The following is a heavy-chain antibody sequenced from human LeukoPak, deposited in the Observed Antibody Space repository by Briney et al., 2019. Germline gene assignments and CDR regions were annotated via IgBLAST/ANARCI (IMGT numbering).Heavy chain of an antibody. CDR2: IYITGST. CDR1: GGSIINYY. CDR3: ARLKYYDSTGYSPGYYMDV. J-gene: IGHJ6*03. D-gene: IGHD3-22*01. V-gene: IGHV4-4*07. Sequence: SETLSLTCTVSGGSIINYYWSWVRQSAGTGVEWVGRIYITGSTNYNPSLQSRLSMSVDTSKKQSSLRLSSVTAADTAVYYCARLKYYDSTGYSPGYYMDVWGKGITVTVSS.